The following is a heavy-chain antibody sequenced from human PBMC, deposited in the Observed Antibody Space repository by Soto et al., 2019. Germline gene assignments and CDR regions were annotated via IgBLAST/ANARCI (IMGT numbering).Heavy chain of an antibody. CDR1: GYTFPCYY. Sequence: SVKVSCKASGYTFPCYYMHWVRQAPGQGLEWMGIINPSGGSTSHAQKFQGRVTMTRDTSTSTVYMELSSLRSEDTAVYYCARDVAAAGTSPYYFDYWGQGTLVTVSS. D-gene: IGHD6-13*01. CDR2: INPSGGST. CDR3: ARDVAAAGTSPYYFDY. V-gene: IGHV1-46*01. J-gene: IGHJ4*02.